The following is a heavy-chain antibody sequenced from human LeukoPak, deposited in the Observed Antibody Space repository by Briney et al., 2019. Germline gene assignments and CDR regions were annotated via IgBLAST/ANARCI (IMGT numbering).Heavy chain of an antibody. CDR2: IWDDGSNK. CDR1: VFTFSTYD. Sequence: PGGSLSLSCALSVFTFSTYDIHWVRQAPGKGREWVAVIWDDGSNKYYADSVKGRFAISRDNSKNTLYLQMNSLRAEDTAVYYYATTLGDDVQDAFDIWGQGTMVTVSS. CDR3: ATTLGDDVQDAFDI. J-gene: IGHJ3*02. D-gene: IGHD2-21*02. V-gene: IGHV3-33*01.